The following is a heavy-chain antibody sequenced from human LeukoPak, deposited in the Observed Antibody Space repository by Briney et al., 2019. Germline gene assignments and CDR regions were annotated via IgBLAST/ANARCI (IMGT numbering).Heavy chain of an antibody. CDR3: ARLAGEYSGYDLEDY. D-gene: IGHD5-12*01. Sequence: PSETLSLTCTVSGGSISSSSYYWGWIRQPPGKGLEWIGSIYYSGSTYYNPSLKSRVTISVDTSKNQFSLKLSSVTAADTAVYYCARLAGEYSGYDLEDYWGQGTLVTVSS. CDR2: IYYSGST. V-gene: IGHV4-39*01. CDR1: GGSISSSSYY. J-gene: IGHJ4*02.